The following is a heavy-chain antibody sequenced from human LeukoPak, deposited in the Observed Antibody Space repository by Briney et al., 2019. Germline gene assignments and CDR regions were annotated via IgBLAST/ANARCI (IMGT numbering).Heavy chain of an antibody. J-gene: IGHJ5*02. D-gene: IGHD2-2*01. CDR2: IKSKTDGGTT. CDR3: AREIVVVPVDIGGGFDP. Sequence: PGGSLRLSCAASGFTFSNAWMSWVRQAPGKGLEWVGRIKSKTDGGTTDYAAPVKGRFTISRDNAKKSLYLQMNSLRAEDTAVYYCAREIVVVPVDIGGGFDPWGQGTLVTVSS. V-gene: IGHV3-15*01. CDR1: GFTFSNAW.